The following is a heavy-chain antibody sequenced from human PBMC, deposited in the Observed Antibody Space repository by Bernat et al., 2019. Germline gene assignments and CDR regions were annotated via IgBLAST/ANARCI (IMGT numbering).Heavy chain of an antibody. D-gene: IGHD3-10*01. V-gene: IGHV3-33*01. CDR1: GVTFRNYG. CDR2: IWYDGSQK. J-gene: IGHJ4*02. CDR3: ATWRGSGIYYDY. Sequence: QVQLVESGGGVVQSGKSLRLSCAVSGVTFRNYGMHWVRQAPGKGLEWVAVIWYDGSQKYYADSVKDRFTISRDNSKNTLYLQMNSLRVEDTAMYHCATWRGSGIYYDYWGQGTLVTVSS.